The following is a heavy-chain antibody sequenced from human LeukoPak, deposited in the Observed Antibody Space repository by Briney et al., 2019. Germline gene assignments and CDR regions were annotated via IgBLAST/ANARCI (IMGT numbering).Heavy chain of an antibody. Sequence: SETLSLTCTVSGGSLTNYYWNWVRQSPGKTLEWIGFVYYKGTTNFNPSLRSRVSMSVDMSRNQFSLSLTSVTAADTAVYYCARTWASKWELPGQFDYWGQGRQVTVSS. CDR1: GGSLTNYY. D-gene: IGHD4-23*01. V-gene: IGHV4-59*08. CDR3: ARTWASKWELPGQFDY. J-gene: IGHJ4*02. CDR2: VYYKGTT.